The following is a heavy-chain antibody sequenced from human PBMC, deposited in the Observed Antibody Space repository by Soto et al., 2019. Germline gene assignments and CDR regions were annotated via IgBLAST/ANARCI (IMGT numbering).Heavy chain of an antibody. J-gene: IGHJ5*02. D-gene: IGHD3-22*01. V-gene: IGHV3-33*01. Sequence: QVQLVESGGGVVQPGRSLRLSCAASGFTFSSYGMHWVRQAPGKGLEWVAVIWYDGSNKYYADSVKGRFTISRDNSENTLYLQMNSLRAEDTAVYYCARELGDYYDSSGYPNWFDPWGQGTLVTVSS. CDR3: ARELGDYYDSSGYPNWFDP. CDR2: IWYDGSNK. CDR1: GFTFSSYG.